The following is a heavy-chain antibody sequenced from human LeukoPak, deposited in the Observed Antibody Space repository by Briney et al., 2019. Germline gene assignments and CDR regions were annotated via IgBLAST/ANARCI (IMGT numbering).Heavy chain of an antibody. CDR3: ATSLRYFDWLRNFDY. J-gene: IGHJ4*02. V-gene: IGHV3-30*03. D-gene: IGHD3-9*01. Sequence: QTGGSLRLSCAASGFTFSSYGMHWVRQAPGKGLEWVAVISYDGSNKYYADSVKGRFTISRDNSKNTLYLQMNSLRAEDTAVYYCATSLRYFDWLRNFDYWGQGTLVTVSS. CDR1: GFTFSSYG. CDR2: ISYDGSNK.